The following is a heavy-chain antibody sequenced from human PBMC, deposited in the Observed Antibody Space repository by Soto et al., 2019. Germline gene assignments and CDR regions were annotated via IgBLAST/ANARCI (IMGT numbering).Heavy chain of an antibody. J-gene: IGHJ4*02. CDR3: ARVLMGGYDLEFYFDY. V-gene: IGHV3-7*01. CDR2: IKQDGSEK. CDR1: GFTFSSYW. D-gene: IGHD5-12*01. Sequence: PGGSLRLSCAASGFTFSSYWMSWVRQAPGKGLEWVANIKQDGSEKYYVDSVKGRFTISRDNAKNSLYLQMNSLRAEDTAVYYCARVLMGGYDLEFYFDYWGQGTLVTVSS.